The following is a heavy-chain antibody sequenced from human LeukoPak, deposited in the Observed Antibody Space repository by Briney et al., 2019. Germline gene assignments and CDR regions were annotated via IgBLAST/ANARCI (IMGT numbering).Heavy chain of an antibody. D-gene: IGHD6-19*01. CDR2: IYYSGST. CDR1: GFTFTTYW. V-gene: IGHV4-59*01. J-gene: IGHJ3*02. Sequence: GSLRLSCAASGFTFTTYWMSWVRQAPGKGLEWIGYIYYSGSTNYNPSLKSRVTISVDTSKNQFSLKLSSVTAADTAVYYCARDRYSSGWYDAFDIWGQGTMVTVSS. CDR3: ARDRYSSGWYDAFDI.